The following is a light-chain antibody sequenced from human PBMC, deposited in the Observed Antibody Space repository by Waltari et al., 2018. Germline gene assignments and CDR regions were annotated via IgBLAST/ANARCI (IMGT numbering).Light chain of an antibody. V-gene: IGLV3-19*01. J-gene: IGLJ3*02. CDR3: SSRDSSGKVL. CDR2: GYN. Sequence: SSDLTQDPGVPVALGQTVRINCQGHSLGRNYPTWYQQKAGQAPVLVMYGYNKRPAGIADRFADSSSGTTASLIIAGSQAEDEADYYCSSRDSSGKVLFGGGTKVTVL. CDR1: SLGRNY.